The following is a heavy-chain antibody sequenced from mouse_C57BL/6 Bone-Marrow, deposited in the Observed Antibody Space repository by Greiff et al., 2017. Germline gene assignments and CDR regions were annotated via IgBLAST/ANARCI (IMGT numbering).Heavy chain of an antibody. D-gene: IGHD2-5*01. CDR1: GYTFTDYE. J-gene: IGHJ3*01. V-gene: IGHV1-15*01. CDR2: IDPETGGT. Sequence: VQLQQPGAELVKPGASVTLSCKASGYTFTDYEMHWVKQTPVHGLEWIGAIDPETGGTAYNQKFKGKAILTADKSSSTAYMELRSLTSEDSAVYYCTRSSYSNAWFAYWGQGTLVTVSA. CDR3: TRSSYSNAWFAY.